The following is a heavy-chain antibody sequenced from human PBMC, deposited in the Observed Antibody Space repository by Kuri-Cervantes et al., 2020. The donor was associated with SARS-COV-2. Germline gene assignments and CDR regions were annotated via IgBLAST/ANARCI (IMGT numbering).Heavy chain of an antibody. Sequence: SQTLSLTCAAYGGSFSGYYWSWIRQPPGKGLERIGYIYYSGSTNYNPSLKSRVTISVDTSKNQFSLKLSSVTAADTAVYYCARVRGAPPDAFDIWGQGTMVTVSS. D-gene: IGHD1-26*01. CDR1: GGSFSGYY. V-gene: IGHV4-59*01. J-gene: IGHJ3*02. CDR2: IYYSGST. CDR3: ARVRGAPPDAFDI.